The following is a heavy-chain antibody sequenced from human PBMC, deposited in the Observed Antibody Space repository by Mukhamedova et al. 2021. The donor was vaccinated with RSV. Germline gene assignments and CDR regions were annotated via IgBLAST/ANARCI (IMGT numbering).Heavy chain of an antibody. CDR3: APSGVYYFDY. J-gene: IGHJ4*02. V-gene: IGHV1-2*02. Sequence: MGWINPNTGGTNYALKFQGRVTMTRDTSISTAYMELSRLTSDDTAVYYCAPSGVYYFDYWGQGTLVTVSS. D-gene: IGHD6-13*01. CDR2: INPNTGGT.